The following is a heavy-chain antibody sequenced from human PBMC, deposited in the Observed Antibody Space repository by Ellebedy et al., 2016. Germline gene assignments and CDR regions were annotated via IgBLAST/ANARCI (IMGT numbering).Heavy chain of an antibody. CDR2: LYGGGDS. Sequence: GGSLRLSXVVSGFSVSSNDMSWVRQAPGKGLELVSLLYGGGDSYYADSVKGRFTITRDSSAKTLYLQMSGLGAEDTAVYYCVTKHNAAFDIWGQGTTVTVS. D-gene: IGHD1-1*01. J-gene: IGHJ3*02. V-gene: IGHV3-53*01. CDR3: VTKHNAAFDI. CDR1: GFSVSSND.